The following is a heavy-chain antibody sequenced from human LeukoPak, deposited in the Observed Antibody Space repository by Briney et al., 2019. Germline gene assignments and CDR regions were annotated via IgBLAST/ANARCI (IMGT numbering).Heavy chain of an antibody. J-gene: IGHJ3*02. D-gene: IGHD6-13*01. V-gene: IGHV3-13*01. CDR2: IGTAGDT. CDR3: ARGLPSSRLDAFDI. CDR1: GFTFSSYD. Sequence: PGGSLRLSCAASGFTFSSYDMHWVRQATGKGLEWVSAIGTAGDTYYPGSVKGRFTISRENAKNSLYLQMNSLRAGDTAAYYCARGLPSSRLDAFDIWGQGTMVTVSS.